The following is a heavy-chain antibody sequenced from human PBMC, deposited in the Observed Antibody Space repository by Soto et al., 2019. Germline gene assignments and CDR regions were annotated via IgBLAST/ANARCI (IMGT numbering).Heavy chain of an antibody. D-gene: IGHD2-15*01. J-gene: IGHJ5*02. Sequence: PWGFLRHPCMGSGFNFSSNWITRVRQAPGKGLEWVGNIRQDGSEKNYVDSVKGRFTISRDNAKNSLYLQMNSLRDEDTGVYYCAGGGYVGFNWFAPWGKGTLVTVSS. CDR3: AGGGYVGFNWFAP. CDR2: IRQDGSEK. CDR1: GFNFSSNW. V-gene: IGHV3-7*02.